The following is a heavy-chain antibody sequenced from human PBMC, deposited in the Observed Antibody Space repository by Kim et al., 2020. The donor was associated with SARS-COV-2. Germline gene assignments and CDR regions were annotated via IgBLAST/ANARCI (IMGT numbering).Heavy chain of an antibody. V-gene: IGHV3-48*02. CDR3: TRVRVPAGTSISGRGWRLSLWV. D-gene: IGHD2-2*01. Sequence: GGSLRLSCAASGFDFSDYTMNWVRQAPGKGLEWVSYISSSATTLYYADSVKGRFTISRDNVKNSLYLQMNSLRDEDTAVYYCTRVRVPAGTSISGRGWRLSLWVWGQGSLVTVSS. J-gene: IGHJ4*02. CDR1: GFDFSDYT. CDR2: ISSSATTL.